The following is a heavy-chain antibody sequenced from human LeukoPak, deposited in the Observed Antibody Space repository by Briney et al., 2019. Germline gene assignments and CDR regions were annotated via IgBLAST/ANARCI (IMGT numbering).Heavy chain of an antibody. CDR1: GFTFSSYS. V-gene: IGHV3-21*04. J-gene: IGHJ4*02. CDR3: ASGYSSGWYLGDYFDC. D-gene: IGHD6-19*01. Sequence: GGSLRLSCAASGFTFSSYSMNWVRQAPGKGLEWVSSISSSSGYIYYADSVKGRFTISRDNSKNTLYLQMNSLRAEDTAVYYCASGYSSGWYLGDYFDCWGQGTLVTVSS. CDR2: ISSSSGYI.